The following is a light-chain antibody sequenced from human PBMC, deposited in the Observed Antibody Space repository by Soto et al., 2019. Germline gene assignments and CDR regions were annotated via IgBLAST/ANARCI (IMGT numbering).Light chain of an antibody. J-gene: IGKJ1*01. CDR2: GAS. Sequence: DIQMTQSPTSLSASVGDSVTITCRASQNITTYLNWYQQKPGEAPSLLIYGASNLRSGVPSRFTASGSGTDFTLTISSLQPENFATYCCQQSFSTPATFGQGT. CDR3: QQSFSTPAT. V-gene: IGKV1-39*01. CDR1: QNITTY.